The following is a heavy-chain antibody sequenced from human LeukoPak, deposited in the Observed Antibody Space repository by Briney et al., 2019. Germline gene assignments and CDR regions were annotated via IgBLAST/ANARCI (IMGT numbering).Heavy chain of an antibody. J-gene: IGHJ3*02. D-gene: IGHD3-3*01. CDR1: GGSISSYY. V-gene: IGHV4-59*01. CDR3: ATSYPYYDFWSGYYRRHDAFDI. CDR2: IYYSGST. Sequence: SGTLSLTCTVSGGSISSYYWSWIRQPPGKGLEWIGYIYYSGSTNYNPSLKSRVTISVDTSKNQFSLKLSSVTAADTAVYYCATSYPYYDFWSGYYRRHDAFDIWGQGTMVTVSS.